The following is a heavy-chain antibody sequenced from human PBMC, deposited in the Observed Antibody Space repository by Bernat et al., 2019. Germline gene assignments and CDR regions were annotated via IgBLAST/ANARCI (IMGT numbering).Heavy chain of an antibody. CDR1: GFTFSSYG. J-gene: IGHJ6*02. D-gene: IGHD3-22*01. CDR2: ISYDGSNK. CDR3: ASNGYYYDSSGYSNYYYGMDV. Sequence: QVQLVESGGGVVQPGRSLRLSCAASGFTFSSYGMHWVRQAPGKGLEWVAVISYDGSNKYYADSVKGRFTISRDNSKNTLYLQMNSLRAEDTAVYYCASNGYYYDSSGYSNYYYGMDVWGQGTTFTVSS. V-gene: IGHV3-30*03.